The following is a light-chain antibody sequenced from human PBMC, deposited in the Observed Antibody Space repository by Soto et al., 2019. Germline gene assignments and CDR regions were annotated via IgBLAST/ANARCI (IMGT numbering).Light chain of an antibody. V-gene: IGKV1-8*01. J-gene: IGKJ1*01. Sequence: AILMTQSPSSVSASPGDRVTITCRASQGISSYLAWYQQKPGKAPKLLIYAASTLQSGVPSRFSGSGSGTDFTLTISCLQSEDFATYYCQQANSYPWTFGQGTKVDI. CDR3: QQANSYPWT. CDR2: AAS. CDR1: QGISSY.